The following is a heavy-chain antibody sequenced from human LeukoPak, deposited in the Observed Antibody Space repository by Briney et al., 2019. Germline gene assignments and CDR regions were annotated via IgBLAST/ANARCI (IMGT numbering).Heavy chain of an antibody. CDR1: GGFISSYY. CDR3: ASPLPGDHDGVGYFDY. V-gene: IGHV4-59*08. CDR2: IYHSGST. D-gene: IGHD2-21*02. Sequence: SETLSLTCTVSGGFISSYYWSWIRQPPGKGLEWIGSIYHSGSTYYNPSLKSRVTISVDTSKNQFSLKLSSVTAADTAVYYCASPLPGDHDGVGYFDYWGQGTLVTVSS. J-gene: IGHJ4*02.